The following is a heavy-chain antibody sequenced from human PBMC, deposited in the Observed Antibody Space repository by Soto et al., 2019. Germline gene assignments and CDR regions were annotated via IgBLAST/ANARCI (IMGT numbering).Heavy chain of an antibody. V-gene: IGHV3-23*01. D-gene: IGHD2-15*01. CDR2: ISASGSST. CDR1: GFTFTNYA. CDR3: AKDFVVVAAPPRRLFHP. J-gene: IGHJ5*02. Sequence: GGSLRLSCAASGFTFTNYAMSWVRQAPGKGLEWVSAISASGSSTYYADSVKGRFTISRDNSKNTLYLQMNSLRAEDTAVYYCAKDFVVVAAPPRRLFHPWGQGTLVTVSS.